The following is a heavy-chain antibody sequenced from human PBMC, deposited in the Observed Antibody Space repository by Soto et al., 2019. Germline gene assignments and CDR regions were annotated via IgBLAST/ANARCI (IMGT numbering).Heavy chain of an antibody. D-gene: IGHD3-10*01. Sequence: QVQLQESGPGLVKPSQTLSLTCTVSGGSISSGGYYWSWSRQHPGKGLEWSGYIYYRGSTYYTPSLKSRVTIVVDTSKNQSPLQLSAVTAAATAVYWCARGYYGSGNYYKRTLGMDVWGQGTTVTVSS. V-gene: IGHV4-31*03. CDR1: GGSISSGGYY. CDR3: ARGYYGSGNYYKRTLGMDV. CDR2: IYYRGST. J-gene: IGHJ6*02.